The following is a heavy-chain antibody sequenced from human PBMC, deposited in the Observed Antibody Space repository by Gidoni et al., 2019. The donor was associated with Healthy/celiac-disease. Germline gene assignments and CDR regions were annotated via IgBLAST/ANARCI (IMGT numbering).Heavy chain of an antibody. J-gene: IGHJ4*02. D-gene: IGHD4-17*01. V-gene: IGHV3-15*01. CDR2: IKSKTDGGTT. Sequence: VPLLESGGGLLKPGGSLRLSCAAHGFPFSNAWMSWVSQAPGKGLELVGRIKSKTDGGTTDYAAPVKGRFTISRDDSKNTRYLQMNSLKTEDTAVYYCTTGGVTVTKGYWGQGTLVTVSS. CDR1: GFPFSNAW. CDR3: TTGGVTVTKGY.